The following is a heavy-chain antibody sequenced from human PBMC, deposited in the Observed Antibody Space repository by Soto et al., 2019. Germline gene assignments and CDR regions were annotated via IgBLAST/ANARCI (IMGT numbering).Heavy chain of an antibody. Sequence: ASVKVSCKASGYTFTSYGISWVRQAPGQGLEWMGWISAYNGNTNYAQKLQGGVTMTTDTSTSTAYMELRSLRSDDTAVYYCAREARIYYDSSGYIDYWGQGTLVTVSS. J-gene: IGHJ4*02. CDR2: ISAYNGNT. CDR1: GYTFTSYG. D-gene: IGHD3-22*01. V-gene: IGHV1-18*04. CDR3: AREARIYYDSSGYIDY.